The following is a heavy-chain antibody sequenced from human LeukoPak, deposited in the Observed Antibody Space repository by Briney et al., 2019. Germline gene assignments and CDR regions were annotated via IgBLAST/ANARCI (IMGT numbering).Heavy chain of an antibody. Sequence: ASVKVSCKASGYTFTGYYMHWVRQAPGQGLEWMGWINPNSGGTNYAQKFQGRVTMTRDTSIGTAYMELSRLRSDDTAVYYCARGGETTVVTPWGGYWGQGTLVTVSS. J-gene: IGHJ4*02. CDR1: GYTFTGYY. CDR3: ARGGETTVVTPWGGY. V-gene: IGHV1-2*02. CDR2: INPNSGGT. D-gene: IGHD4-23*01.